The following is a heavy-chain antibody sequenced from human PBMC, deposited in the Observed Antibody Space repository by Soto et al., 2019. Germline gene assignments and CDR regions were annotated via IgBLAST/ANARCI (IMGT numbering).Heavy chain of an antibody. CDR3: ARDLSGDTTPYFDL. V-gene: IGHV3-74*01. Sequence: EEQLVESGGGLVQPGGSLRLSCAASGFAFSSYWMYWVRQTPGKGPVWVSRIYNDGSRTAYADSVKGRFTISRDNAKNTMYLQMSSLTVEDTAVYYCARDLSGDTTPYFDLWGQGTLVTVSS. D-gene: IGHD1-1*01. CDR2: IYNDGSRT. J-gene: IGHJ4*02. CDR1: GFAFSSYW.